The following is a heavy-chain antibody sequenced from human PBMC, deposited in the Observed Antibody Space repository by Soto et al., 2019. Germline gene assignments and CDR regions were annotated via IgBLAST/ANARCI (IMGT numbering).Heavy chain of an antibody. V-gene: IGHV1-69*13. Sequence: ASVKVSCKASGGTFSSYAISWVRQAPGQGLEWMGGIIPIFGTANYAQKFQGRVTITADESTSTAYMELSSLRSEDTAVYYCARAGSYYGSGSTPYGMDVWGQGTTVTVSS. CDR2: IIPIFGTA. CDR1: GGTFSSYA. D-gene: IGHD3-10*01. CDR3: ARAGSYYGSGSTPYGMDV. J-gene: IGHJ6*02.